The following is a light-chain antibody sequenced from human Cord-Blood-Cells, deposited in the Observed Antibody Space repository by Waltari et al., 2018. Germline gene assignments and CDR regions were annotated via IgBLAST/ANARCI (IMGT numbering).Light chain of an antibody. V-gene: IGLV3-1*01. CDR1: KLGDKY. CDR3: QAWDSSSWV. J-gene: IGLJ2*01. Sequence: SYELTQPPSVSVSPGQTASITCSGDKLGDKYACWYQQQPGQSPVLVIYQDSKRPSGIPGRFSGCNSGKTATVTISGSQAMGEADYYSQAWDSSSWVFGGGTKLTVL. CDR2: QDS.